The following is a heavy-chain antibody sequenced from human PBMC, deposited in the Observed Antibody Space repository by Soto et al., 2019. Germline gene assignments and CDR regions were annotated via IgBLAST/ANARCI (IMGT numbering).Heavy chain of an antibody. CDR1: GFAFSSSS. V-gene: IGHV3-64*01. CDR3: ARVRRGLFGVFDY. CDR2: ISSNGAAT. J-gene: IGHJ4*02. Sequence: EVQLVESGGGLVQPGGSLKLSCAAAGFAFSSSSMHWVRQAPGKGLEYVATISSNGAATLYANSVKGRFTISRDNSKNTVYLQVGSLSAEDVAVYYCARVRRGLFGVFDYWGQGILVTVSS. D-gene: IGHD3-16*01.